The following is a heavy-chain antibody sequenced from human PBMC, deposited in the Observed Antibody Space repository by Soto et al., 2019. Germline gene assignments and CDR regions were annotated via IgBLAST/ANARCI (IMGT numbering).Heavy chain of an antibody. D-gene: IGHD6-13*01. CDR1: GFTFSSYS. V-gene: IGHV3-48*02. J-gene: IGHJ2*01. CDR3: ARMLQQLVPDYYWYFDL. CDR2: ISSSSSTI. Sequence: EVQLVESGGGLVQPGGSLRLSCAASGFTFSSYSMNWVRQAPGKGLEWVSYISSSSSTIYYADSVKGRFTISRDNAKNSLYLQMNSLRDEDTAVYYCARMLQQLVPDYYWYFDLWGRGTLVTVSS.